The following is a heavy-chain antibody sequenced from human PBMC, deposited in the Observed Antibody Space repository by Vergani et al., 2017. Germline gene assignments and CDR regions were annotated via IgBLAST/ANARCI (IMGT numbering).Heavy chain of an antibody. V-gene: IGHV1-18*01. Sequence: QVQLVQSGAEVKKPGASVKVSCKASGYTFTSYGISWVRQAPGQGLEWMGWISAYNGNTKYAQKLQGRVTMTTDTSTSTAYMELRSLRSDDTAVYYCARDGRLLWFGEPTSAFDIWGQGTMVTVSS. J-gene: IGHJ3*02. D-gene: IGHD3-10*01. CDR3: ARDGRLLWFGEPTSAFDI. CDR2: ISAYNGNT. CDR1: GYTFTSYG.